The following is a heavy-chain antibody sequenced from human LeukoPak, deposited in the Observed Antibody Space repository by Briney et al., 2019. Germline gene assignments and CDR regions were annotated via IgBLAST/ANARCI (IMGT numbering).Heavy chain of an antibody. CDR3: ARDGGWYHMLHWFDP. J-gene: IGHJ5*02. CDR2: INPNSGGT. CDR1: GYSFIGYY. V-gene: IGHV1-2*02. D-gene: IGHD2-2*01. Sequence: GASVKVSCKASGYSFIGYYIHWVRHAPGQGLEWMGWINPNSGGTNYAQNFQGRVTMTRDTSISTAYMEVSRLRSDDTAVYYCARDGGWYHMLHWFDPWGQGTLVTVSS.